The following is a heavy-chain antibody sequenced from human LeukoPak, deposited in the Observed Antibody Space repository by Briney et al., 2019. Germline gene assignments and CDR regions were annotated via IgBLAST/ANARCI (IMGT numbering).Heavy chain of an antibody. CDR2: ISSSGSTI. J-gene: IGHJ6*03. V-gene: IGHV3-11*01. CDR1: GFTFSDYY. CDR3: ARPAAGMYYYYYMDV. D-gene: IGHD6-13*01. Sequence: PGGSLRLSCVASGFTFSDYYMSWIRQAPGKGLEWVSYISSSGSTIYYADSVKGRFTISRDNAKNSLYLQMNSLRAEDTAVYYCARPAAGMYYYYYMDVWGKGTTVTVSS.